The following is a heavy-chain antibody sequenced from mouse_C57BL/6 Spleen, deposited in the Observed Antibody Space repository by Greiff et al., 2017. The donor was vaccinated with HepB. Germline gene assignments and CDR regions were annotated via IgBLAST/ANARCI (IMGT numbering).Heavy chain of an antibody. CDR3: ARHDDYDGRWFAY. CDR2: IWSDGST. J-gene: IGHJ3*01. D-gene: IGHD2-4*01. Sequence: VQGVESGPGLVAPSQSLSITCTVSGFSLTSYGVHWVRQPPGKGLEWLVVIWSDGSTTYNSALKSRLSISKDNSKSQVFLKMNSLQTDDTAMYYCARHDDYDGRWFAYWGQGTLVTVSA. CDR1: GFSLTSYG. V-gene: IGHV2-6-1*01.